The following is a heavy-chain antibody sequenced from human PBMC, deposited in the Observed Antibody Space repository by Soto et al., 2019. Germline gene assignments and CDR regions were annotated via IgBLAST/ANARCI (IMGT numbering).Heavy chain of an antibody. J-gene: IGHJ3*02. CDR1: GGSISSYY. Sequence: SETLSLTCTVSGGSISSYYWSWIRQPPGKGLEWIGYIYYSGSTNYNPSLKSRVTISVDTSKNQFSLKLSSVTAADTAVYYCARQIVVAATSIAFDIWGQGTMVTVSS. V-gene: IGHV4-59*01. D-gene: IGHD2-15*01. CDR3: ARQIVVAATSIAFDI. CDR2: IYYSGST.